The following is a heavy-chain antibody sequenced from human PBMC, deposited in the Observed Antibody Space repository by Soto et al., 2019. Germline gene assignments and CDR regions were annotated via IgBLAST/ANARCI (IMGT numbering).Heavy chain of an antibody. Sequence: SETLSLTCTVSGGSISSGNFSWTWIRQPPGKGLERIAYIFHTGSTFYNSSLKPRVSISVDRSKNQFSLKLKSVTETDTAVYYCARVKVGDLFRFNWF. D-gene: IGHD3-3*01. CDR1: GGSISSGNFS. CDR3: ARVKVGDLFRFNWF. J-gene: IGHJ5*01. CDR2: IFHTGST. V-gene: IGHV4-30-2*01.